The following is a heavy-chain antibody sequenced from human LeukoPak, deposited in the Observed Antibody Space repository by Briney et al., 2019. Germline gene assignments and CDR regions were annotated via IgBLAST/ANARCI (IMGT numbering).Heavy chain of an antibody. CDR2: MNPNSGNT. CDR3: ARTALYCSGGSCYIFDY. V-gene: IGHV1-8*01. J-gene: IGHJ4*02. Sequence: GASVKVSCKASGYTFTSYDINWVRQATGQGLEWMGWMNPNSGNTGYAQKFQGRVTMTMNTSISTAYMELSSLRSEDTAVYYCARTALYCSGGSCYIFDYWGQGTLVTVSS. D-gene: IGHD2-15*01. CDR1: GYTFTSYD.